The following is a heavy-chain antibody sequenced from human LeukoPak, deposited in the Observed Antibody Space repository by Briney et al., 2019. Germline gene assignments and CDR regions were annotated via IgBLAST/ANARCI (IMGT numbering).Heavy chain of an antibody. D-gene: IGHD5-18*01. V-gene: IGHV4-59*01. J-gene: IGHJ4*02. CDR2: IYYSGST. Sequence: SETLSLTCTVSGGSISSYYWSWIRQPPGKGLEWIGYIYYSGSTNYNPSLKSRVTISVDTSKNQFSLKLSSVTAADTAVYYCARAGYSYGLHSDYWGQGTLVTVSS. CDR3: ARAGYSYGLHSDY. CDR1: GGSISSYY.